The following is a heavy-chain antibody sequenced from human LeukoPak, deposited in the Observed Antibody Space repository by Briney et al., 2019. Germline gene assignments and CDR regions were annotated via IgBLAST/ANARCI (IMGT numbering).Heavy chain of an antibody. D-gene: IGHD1-7*01. V-gene: IGHV3-23*01. CDR3: AKKRNWNYVAPFDY. J-gene: IGHJ4*02. CDR2: ISGSGGST. Sequence: GGSLRLSCAASGFTFSSYAMSWVRQAPGKGLEWASGISGSGGSTYYADSVKGRFTISRDNSKNTLYLQMNSLRVEDTAVYYCAKKRNWNYVAPFDYWGQGTLVTVSS. CDR1: GFTFSSYA.